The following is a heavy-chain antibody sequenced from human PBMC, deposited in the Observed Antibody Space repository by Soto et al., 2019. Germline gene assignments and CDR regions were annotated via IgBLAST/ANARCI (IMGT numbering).Heavy chain of an antibody. CDR3: AKDHYGMDV. J-gene: IGHJ6*02. CDR1: GFTFDDYA. V-gene: IGHV3-9*01. Sequence: EVQLVESGGGLVQPGRSLRLSCAASGFTFDDYAMHWVRQAPGKGLEWVSGISWNSGSIGYADSVKGRFTISRDNAKNSLYLQMNSLRAEDTALYYCAKDHYGMDVWGQGTTVTVSS. CDR2: ISWNSGSI.